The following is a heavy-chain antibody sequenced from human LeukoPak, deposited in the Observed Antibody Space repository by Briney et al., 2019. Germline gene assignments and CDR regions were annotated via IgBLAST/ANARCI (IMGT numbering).Heavy chain of an antibody. Sequence: GGSLRLSCAASGFTFSSYWMSWVRQAPGKGLEWVANIKQDGSEKYYVDSVKGRFTISRDNAKNSLYLQMNSLRAEDTAVYYCARDKFKGYCSGGSCLNYFDYWGQGTLVTVSS. CDR2: IKQDGSEK. CDR3: ARDKFKGYCSGGSCLNYFDY. V-gene: IGHV3-7*03. CDR1: GFTFSSYW. D-gene: IGHD2-15*01. J-gene: IGHJ4*02.